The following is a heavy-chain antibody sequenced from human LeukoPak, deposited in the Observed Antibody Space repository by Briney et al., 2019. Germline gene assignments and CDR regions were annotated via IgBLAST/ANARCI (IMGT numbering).Heavy chain of an antibody. V-gene: IGHV3-21*01. CDR3: ARDKAPTGYDSSGYYSAFDI. CDR2: ISGTSRYI. D-gene: IGHD3-22*01. CDR1: GFSLSSYS. J-gene: IGHJ3*02. Sequence: PGGSLRLSCEASGFSLSSYSMQWVRQAPGKGLEWVSSISGTSRYIHYADSVKGRFTISRDNSKNTLYLQMNGLRAEDTAVYYCARDKAPTGYDSSGYYSAFDIWGQGTMVTVSS.